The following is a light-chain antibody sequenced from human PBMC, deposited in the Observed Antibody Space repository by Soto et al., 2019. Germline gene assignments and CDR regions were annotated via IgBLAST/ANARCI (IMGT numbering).Light chain of an antibody. Sequence: DIQMTQSPSSLSASLGDRVTITCRASQGISVYLAWFQQKPGKVPKLLFYAASTLQSGVPSRFSGSGSGTDFTLTISSLQPEDVATYYCQKYNSAPLTFGGGTKVDIK. J-gene: IGKJ4*01. CDR2: AAS. CDR3: QKYNSAPLT. CDR1: QGISVY. V-gene: IGKV1-27*01.